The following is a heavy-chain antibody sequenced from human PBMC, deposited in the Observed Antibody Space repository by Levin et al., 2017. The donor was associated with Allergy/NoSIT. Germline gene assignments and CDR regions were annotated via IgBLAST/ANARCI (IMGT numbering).Heavy chain of an antibody. J-gene: IGHJ4*02. V-gene: IGHV3-23*01. CDR2: ISGSGGST. D-gene: IGHD2-15*01. CDR3: AKVLPEDCSGGSCYLLDY. Sequence: GGSLRLSCAASGFTFSSYAMSWVRQAPGKGLEWVSAISGSGGSTYYADSVKGRFTISRDNSKNTLYLQINSLRAEDTAVYYCAKVLPEDCSGGSCYLLDYWGKGTLVTVSS. CDR1: GFTFSSYA.